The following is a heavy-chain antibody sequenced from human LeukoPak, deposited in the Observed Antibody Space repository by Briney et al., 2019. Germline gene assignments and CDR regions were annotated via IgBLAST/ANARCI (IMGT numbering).Heavy chain of an antibody. CDR3: ARDRPPGASNYYYYGMDV. J-gene: IGHJ6*02. CDR2: ISAYNGNT. CDR1: GYTFTSYG. Sequence: GASVKVSCKASGYTFTSYGISWVRQAPGQGLEWMGWISAYNGNTNYAQKLQGRVTMTTDTSTSTAYMELRSLRSDDTAVYYCARDRPPGASNYYYYGMDVWSQGTTVTVSS. V-gene: IGHV1-18*01.